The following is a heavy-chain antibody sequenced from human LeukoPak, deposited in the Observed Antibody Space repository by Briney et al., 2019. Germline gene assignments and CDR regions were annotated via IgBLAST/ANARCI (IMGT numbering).Heavy chain of an antibody. CDR1: GFTFSSHS. Sequence: PGGSLRLSCAASGFTFSSHSMNWVRQAPGKGLEWVSYISSSSSTIYYADSVKGRFTISRDNAKNSLYLQMNSLRAEDTAVYYCARGHWKHPYYFDYWGQGTLVTVSS. CDR3: ARGHWKHPYYFDY. CDR2: ISSSSSTI. V-gene: IGHV3-48*01. D-gene: IGHD1-1*01. J-gene: IGHJ4*02.